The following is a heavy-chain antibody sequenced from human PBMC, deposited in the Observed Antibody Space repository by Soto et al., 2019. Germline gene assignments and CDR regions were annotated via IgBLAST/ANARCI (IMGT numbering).Heavy chain of an antibody. CDR2: IIPIFGTA. Sequence: SVKVSCKASGGTFSSYAISWVRPASGQGLEWMGGIIPIFGTANYAQKFQGRVTITADESTSTAYMELSSLRSEDTAVYYCAREDTAMSDAFDIWGQGTMVTVSS. V-gene: IGHV1-69*13. CDR3: AREDTAMSDAFDI. D-gene: IGHD5-18*01. J-gene: IGHJ3*02. CDR1: GGTFSSYA.